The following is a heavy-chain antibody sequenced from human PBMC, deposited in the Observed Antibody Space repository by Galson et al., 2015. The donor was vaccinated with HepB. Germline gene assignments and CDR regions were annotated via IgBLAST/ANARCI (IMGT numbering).Heavy chain of an antibody. CDR2: IDPSDSYT. CDR3: ARHPSRAAAAY. J-gene: IGHJ4*02. D-gene: IGHD6-25*01. CDR1: GYSFTSYC. V-gene: IGHV5-10-1*01. Sequence: QSGAEVKKPGEPLRISCKGSGYSFTSYCITWVRQMPGRGPEWMGTIDPSDSYTNSSPSFQGHVTISADKSISTAYLQWSSLKASDSGMNYCARHPSRAAAAYWGQGTLATVSS.